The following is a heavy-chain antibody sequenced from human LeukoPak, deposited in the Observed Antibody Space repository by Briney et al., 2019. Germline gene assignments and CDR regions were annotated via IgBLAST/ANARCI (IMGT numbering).Heavy chain of an antibody. V-gene: IGHV3-7*01. J-gene: IGHJ3*01. Sequence: GGSLRHSCAASGFTFSSYEMNWVRRAPGKGLEWVANIRRDGSETHYVDSVMGRFTISRDNAKNSLYLQMNSLRAEDTAVYYCARDDTHYGSSGSFYDAFDVWGQGTMVTVSS. CDR1: GFTFSSYE. CDR3: ARDDTHYGSSGSFYDAFDV. CDR2: IRRDGSET. D-gene: IGHD3-22*01.